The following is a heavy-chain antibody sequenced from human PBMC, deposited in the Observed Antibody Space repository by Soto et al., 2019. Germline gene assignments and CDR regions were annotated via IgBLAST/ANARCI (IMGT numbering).Heavy chain of an antibody. D-gene: IGHD2-2*01. Sequence: GGSLRLSCAASGFIFRSYSLNWVRQVPGKGLEWLSYISSSSRITYYAESVKGRFTVSRDNAKNSLYLQMNSLRDEDTAVYYCARDQDIVVAPGAYGMDVWGQGTTVTVSS. CDR1: GFIFRSYS. CDR2: ISSSSRIT. CDR3: ARDQDIVVAPGAYGMDV. J-gene: IGHJ6*02. V-gene: IGHV3-48*02.